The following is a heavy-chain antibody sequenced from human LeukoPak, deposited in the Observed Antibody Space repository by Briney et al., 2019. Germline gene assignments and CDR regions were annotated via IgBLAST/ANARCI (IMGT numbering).Heavy chain of an antibody. J-gene: IGHJ4*02. Sequence: PSETMSLTCTVSGGSISSYYWSWIRQPPGKGLEWIGYIYYSGSTNYNPSLKSRVTISVDTSKNQFSLKLSSVTAADTAVYYCARLYSSGWYDYFDYWGQGTLVTVSS. D-gene: IGHD6-19*01. V-gene: IGHV4-59*08. CDR3: ARLYSSGWYDYFDY. CDR1: GGSISSYY. CDR2: IYYSGST.